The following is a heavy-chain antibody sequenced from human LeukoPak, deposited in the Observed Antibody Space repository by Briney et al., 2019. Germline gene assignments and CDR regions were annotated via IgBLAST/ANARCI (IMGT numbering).Heavy chain of an antibody. J-gene: IGHJ5*02. CDR3: ARPYSSSWYGWFDP. Sequence: GGSLRLSCAASGFTFSSYWMSWVRQAPGEGLEWVANIKQDGSEKYYVDSVRGRFTISRDNAKNSLYLQMNSLRAEDTAVYYCARPYSSSWYGWFDPWGQGTLVTVSS. CDR2: IKQDGSEK. D-gene: IGHD6-13*01. CDR1: GFTFSSYW. V-gene: IGHV3-7*04.